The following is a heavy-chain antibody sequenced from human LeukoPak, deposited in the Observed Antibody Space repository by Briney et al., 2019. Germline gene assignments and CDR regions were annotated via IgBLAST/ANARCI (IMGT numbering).Heavy chain of an antibody. CDR3: ARDHYYGSGRAGYNWFDP. V-gene: IGHV4-34*01. J-gene: IGHJ5*02. Sequence: IPSETLSLTCAVYGGSFSGYYWSWIRQPPGKGLEWIGEINHSGSTNYNPSLKSRVTISVDTSKNQFSLKLSSVTAADTAVYYCARDHYYGSGRAGYNWFDPWGQGTLVTVSS. CDR2: INHSGST. CDR1: GGSFSGYY. D-gene: IGHD3-10*01.